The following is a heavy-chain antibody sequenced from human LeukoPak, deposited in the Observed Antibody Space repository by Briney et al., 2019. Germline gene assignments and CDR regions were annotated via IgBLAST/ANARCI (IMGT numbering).Heavy chain of an antibody. CDR3: ASTPLYYDYVWGSYRDDAFDI. CDR1: GGSISSYY. J-gene: IGHJ3*02. D-gene: IGHD3-16*02. CDR2: IYYSGST. V-gene: IGHV4-59*01. Sequence: SETLSLTCTVSGGSISSYYWSWIRQPPGKGLEWIGYIYYSGSTNYNPSLKSRVTISVDTSKNQFSLKLSSVTAADTAVYYCASTPLYYDYVWGSYRDDAFDIWGQGTMVTVSS.